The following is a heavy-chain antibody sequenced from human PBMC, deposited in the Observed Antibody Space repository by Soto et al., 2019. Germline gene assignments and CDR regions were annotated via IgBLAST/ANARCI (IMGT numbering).Heavy chain of an antibody. CDR1: GFTFSSYN. CDR3: ARETTYDIVTASYGHWFDP. J-gene: IGHJ5*02. V-gene: IGHV3-21*01. D-gene: IGHD3-9*01. CDR2: ISSSSTYI. Sequence: EVQLVESGGGLVKPGGSLRLSCAASGFTFSSYNMNWVRQAPGKGLEWVSSISSSSTYIYYADSVKGRFTISRDNAKNSLYLQMNCLRAEDTAVYYCARETTYDIVTASYGHWFDPWGQGTLVTVSS.